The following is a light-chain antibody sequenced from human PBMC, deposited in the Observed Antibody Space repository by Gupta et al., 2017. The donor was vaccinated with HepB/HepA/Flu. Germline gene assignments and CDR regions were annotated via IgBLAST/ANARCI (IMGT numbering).Light chain of an antibody. V-gene: IGKV3-15*01. Sequence: VMTQPPATLSVSPGETATLSCRASQSVSDRLAWYQQKPGQAPRLLMYVVSSRASGVPARFSGSGSGTEFTLTISSLQSEDFAVYYCQQHNHWPLTFGGGTKVEIK. J-gene: IGKJ4*01. CDR3: QQHNHWPLT. CDR1: QSVSDR. CDR2: VVS.